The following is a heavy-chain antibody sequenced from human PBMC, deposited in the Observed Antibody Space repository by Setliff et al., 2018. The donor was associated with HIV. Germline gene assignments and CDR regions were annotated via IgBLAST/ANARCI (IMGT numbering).Heavy chain of an antibody. CDR2: IFPADSDT. Sequence: GESLKISCKASGYSFTTSWIGWVRQMPGKGLEWMGIIFPADSDTTYSPSFQGQVTISADKSISTAYLQWSRLKASDTAMYYCARHGPMRDGYNHGAFDYLGQGTPVTVSS. V-gene: IGHV5-51*01. CDR1: GYSFTTSW. D-gene: IGHD5-12*01. CDR3: ARHGPMRDGYNHGAFDY. J-gene: IGHJ4*01.